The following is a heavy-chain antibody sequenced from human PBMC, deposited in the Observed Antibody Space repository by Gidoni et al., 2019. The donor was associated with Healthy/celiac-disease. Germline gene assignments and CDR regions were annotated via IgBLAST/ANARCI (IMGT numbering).Heavy chain of an antibody. V-gene: IGHV3-23*01. CDR3: AKGVTYYYDSSAPGDWFDP. Sequence: EVQLLESGGGLVQPGGSLRLSCAASGFPFRSYAMRWVRQAPGKGLEWVSAISGSGGSKYYADSVKGRFTISRDNSKNTLYLQMNSLRAEDTAVYYCAKGVTYYYDSSAPGDWFDPWGQGTLVTVSS. CDR2: ISGSGGSK. J-gene: IGHJ5*02. CDR1: GFPFRSYA. D-gene: IGHD3-22*01.